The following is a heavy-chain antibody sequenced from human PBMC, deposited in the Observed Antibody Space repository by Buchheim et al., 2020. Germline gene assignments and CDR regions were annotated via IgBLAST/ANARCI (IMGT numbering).Heavy chain of an antibody. CDR1: GFTFSRYA. D-gene: IGHD3-3*01. V-gene: IGHV3-23*01. CDR2: ITASGGST. CDR3: APYERFLRD. J-gene: IGHJ4*02. Sequence: EVQVLESGGGLVQPGGSLRLSCAASGFTFSRYAMTWVRQAPGKGLEWVSSITASGGSTYYADSVKGRFTTSRDNSKNTLFLQMSTLRAEDSAVYYCAPYERFLRDWGQGTL.